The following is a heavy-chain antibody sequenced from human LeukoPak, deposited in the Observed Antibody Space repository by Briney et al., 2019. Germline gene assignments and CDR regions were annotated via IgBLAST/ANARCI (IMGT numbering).Heavy chain of an antibody. CDR1: GFTFSTNP. CDR3: VKEHVDRAFTRSFEI. Sequence: GGSLRLSCAASGFTFSTNPMSWVRQAPGKGLEWVSAISPDNTYYADSVKGRLTISRDDSKNTVYLQMNSPRAEDTARYYCVKEHVDRAFTRSFEIWGQGSVVTVSS. CDR2: ISPDNT. V-gene: IGHV3-23*01. J-gene: IGHJ3*02. D-gene: IGHD3-10*01.